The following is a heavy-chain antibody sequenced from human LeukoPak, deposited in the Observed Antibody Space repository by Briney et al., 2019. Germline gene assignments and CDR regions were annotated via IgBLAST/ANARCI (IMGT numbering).Heavy chain of an antibody. J-gene: IGHJ4*02. V-gene: IGHV3-30*18. CDR3: AKSYFDY. Sequence: PGGSLRLSCAASGFTFSSYGMHWVRQAPGKGLEWVAVISYDGSNKYYADSVKGRFTISSDNSKNTLYLQMNSLRAEDTAVYYCAKSYFDYWGQGTLVTVSS. CDR1: GFTFSSYG. CDR2: ISYDGSNK.